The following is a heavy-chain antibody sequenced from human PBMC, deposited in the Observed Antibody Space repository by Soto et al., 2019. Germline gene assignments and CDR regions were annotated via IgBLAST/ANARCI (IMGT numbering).Heavy chain of an antibody. D-gene: IGHD3-9*01. V-gene: IGHV3-66*01. Sequence: GGSLRLSCAASGFTVSSNYMSWVRQAPGKGLEWVSVIYSGGSTYYADSVKGRFTISRDNSKNTLYLQMNSLRAEDTAVYYCARGRRLRYFDWLLGPFDYWXQGXLVXVS. CDR2: IYSGGST. CDR1: GFTVSSNY. J-gene: IGHJ4*02. CDR3: ARGRRLRYFDWLLGPFDY.